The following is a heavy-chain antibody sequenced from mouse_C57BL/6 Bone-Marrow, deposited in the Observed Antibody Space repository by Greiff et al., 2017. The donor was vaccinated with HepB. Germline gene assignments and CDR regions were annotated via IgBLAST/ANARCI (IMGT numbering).Heavy chain of an antibody. CDR2: ISAGGSYT. J-gene: IGHJ2*01. V-gene: IGHV5-4*01. Sequence: EVQLVESGGGLVKPGGSLKLSCAASGFTFSSYAMSWVSQSPEKRLEWVATISAGGSYTYYPDNVKGRFTISRDNATNNLYLQMSHLKSEDTAMYYCARGRSLNYIDDWGQGTTLTVSS. CDR3: ARGRSLNYIDD. CDR1: GFTFSSYA.